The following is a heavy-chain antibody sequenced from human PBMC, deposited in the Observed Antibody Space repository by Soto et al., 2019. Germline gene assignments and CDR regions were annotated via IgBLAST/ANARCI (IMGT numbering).Heavy chain of an antibody. CDR2: ISSSSSYI. CDR3: ARGPIVVVPAAILGWEYGMDV. V-gene: IGHV3-21*04. D-gene: IGHD2-2*02. CDR1: GFTFSSYS. J-gene: IGHJ6*02. Sequence: PGGSLRLSCAASGFTFSSYSMNWVRQAPGKGLEWVSSISSSSSYIYYADSVKGRFTISRDNAKNSLYLQMNSLRAEDTAVYYCARGPIVVVPAAILGWEYGMDVWGQGTTVTVSS.